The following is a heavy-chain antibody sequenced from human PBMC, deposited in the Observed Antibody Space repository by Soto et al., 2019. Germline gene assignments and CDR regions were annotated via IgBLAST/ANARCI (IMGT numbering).Heavy chain of an antibody. CDR2: ISSSSSYT. V-gene: IGHV3-11*06. D-gene: IGHD3-10*01. CDR1: GFTFSDYY. CDR3: ARGDGSGSYYFEGLVD. Sequence: GGSLRLSCAASGFTFSDYYMSWIRQAPGKGLEWVSYISSSSSYTNYAACVKGRFTISRDNAKNSLYQQMNSLRAEDSAVYYCARGDGSGSYYFEGLVDWGQGTLVTVSS. J-gene: IGHJ4*02.